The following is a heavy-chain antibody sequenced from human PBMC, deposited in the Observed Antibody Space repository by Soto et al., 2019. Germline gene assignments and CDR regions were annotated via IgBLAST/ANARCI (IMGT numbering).Heavy chain of an antibody. CDR1: GFSFSTYS. V-gene: IGHV3-48*02. Sequence: EVQLVESGGGLVQPGGSLRLSCAASGFSFSTYSMNWVRQAPGKGLEWISYLSFGNHRTLYANSARGRFTVSRDDAKHFLYLQMNGLRDEDTAVYYCTRDSGSGYSMDVWGQGTTVTVSS. CDR2: LSFGNHRT. D-gene: IGHD5-12*01. J-gene: IGHJ6*02. CDR3: TRDSGSGYSMDV.